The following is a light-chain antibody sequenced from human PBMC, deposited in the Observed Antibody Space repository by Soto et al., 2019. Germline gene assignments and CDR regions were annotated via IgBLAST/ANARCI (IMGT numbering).Light chain of an antibody. Sequence: QSVLTQPPSVSAAPGQKVSISCSGSSSNIGNNYVSWYQHLPGTAPRLLIYDNDKRPSGIPDRFSGSKSGTSATLGITGLQTGDEADYYCVTSHSSLSAVVFGGGTKLTVL. V-gene: IGLV1-51*01. CDR2: DND. CDR3: VTSHSSLSAVV. J-gene: IGLJ3*02. CDR1: SSNIGNNY.